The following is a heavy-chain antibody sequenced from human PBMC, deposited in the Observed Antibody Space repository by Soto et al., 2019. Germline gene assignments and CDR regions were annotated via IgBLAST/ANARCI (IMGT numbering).Heavy chain of an antibody. CDR3: AREKYTTGYYYFDY. CDR1: GFTFSNHA. CDR2: IWYDGSKK. D-gene: IGHD5-12*01. J-gene: IGHJ4*02. Sequence: QVQLVESGGGVVQPGTSLRLSCTASGFTFSNHAMHWVRQAPGKGLEWMAVIWYDGSKKYYADSVKGRITVSRDNPRNILYLQMNSLRADDTSIYYCAREKYTTGYYYFDYWGQGTLVTVSS. V-gene: IGHV3-33*01.